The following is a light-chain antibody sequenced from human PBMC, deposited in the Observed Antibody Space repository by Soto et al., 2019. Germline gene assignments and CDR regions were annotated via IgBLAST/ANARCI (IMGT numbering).Light chain of an antibody. J-gene: IGLJ2*01. V-gene: IGLV2-14*01. CDR1: SSDVGAYNY. CDR2: EVS. CDR3: SAYTSSSALI. Sequence: QSALTQPASVSGSPGQSITISRTGTSSDVGAYNYVSWYQQHPGKAPKLMLYEVSNRPLGVSDRFSGSKSGNTASLTVSGLQAEDEAYYYCSAYTSSSALIFGGGTKLTVL.